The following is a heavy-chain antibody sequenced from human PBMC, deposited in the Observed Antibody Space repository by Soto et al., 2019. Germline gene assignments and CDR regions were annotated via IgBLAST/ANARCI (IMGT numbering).Heavy chain of an antibody. CDR3: AKDPDIVTHVQLWIYYFDY. V-gene: IGHV3-30*18. CDR1: GFTFRSYA. Sequence: QVQLVESGGGVVQPGRSLRLSCAASGFTFRSYAMHWVRQAPGKGLEWVAAISFDGSNKYYADSVKGRFTISRDNSENTLYLQMNGLRPEDTAVYYCAKDPDIVTHVQLWIYYFDYWGQGTLVTVSS. CDR2: ISFDGSNK. J-gene: IGHJ4*02. D-gene: IGHD2-2*01.